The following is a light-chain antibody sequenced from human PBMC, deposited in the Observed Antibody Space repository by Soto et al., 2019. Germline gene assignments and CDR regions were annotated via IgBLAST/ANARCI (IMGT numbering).Light chain of an antibody. Sequence: TLAQPASVSGSPGQSITISCTGTSIDVGGYNYVSWYQQHPGKAPKLMIYDVSNRPSGVSNRFSGSKSGNTASLTISGLQAEDEADYYCSSYTSSRYVFGTGTKVTVL. CDR2: DVS. V-gene: IGLV2-14*01. J-gene: IGLJ1*01. CDR1: SIDVGGYNY. CDR3: SSYTSSRYV.